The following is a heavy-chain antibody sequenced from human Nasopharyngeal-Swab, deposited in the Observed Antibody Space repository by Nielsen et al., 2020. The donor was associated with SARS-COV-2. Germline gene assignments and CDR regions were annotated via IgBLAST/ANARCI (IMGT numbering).Heavy chain of an antibody. CDR3: SRADYQLDY. CDR2: INSNGST. J-gene: IGHJ4*02. Sequence: WIRQPPGKGLEWIGEINSNGSTNYDPSLKNRVTISVETSNNQFSLKLSSGTVSDTAVYYCSRADYQLDYWGQGTLVTVSS. V-gene: IGHV4-34*01. D-gene: IGHD2-2*01.